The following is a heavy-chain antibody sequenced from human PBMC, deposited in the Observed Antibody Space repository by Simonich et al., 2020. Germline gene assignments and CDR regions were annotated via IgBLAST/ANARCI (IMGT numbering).Heavy chain of an antibody. D-gene: IGHD5-12*01. CDR1: GFTFSSYS. CDR3: ARDSSYYAFDI. Sequence: EVQLVESGGGLVQPGGSPRLSCAASGFTFSSYSMNWVRQAPGKGLEWVSYISSSSSTRYYADSVKGRFTISRDNAKNSLYLQMNSLRAEDTAVYYCARDSSYYAFDIWGQGTMVTVSS. V-gene: IGHV3-48*01. CDR2: ISSSSSTR. J-gene: IGHJ3*02.